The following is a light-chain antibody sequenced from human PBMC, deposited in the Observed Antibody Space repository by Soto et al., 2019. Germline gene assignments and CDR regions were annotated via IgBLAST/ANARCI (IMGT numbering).Light chain of an antibody. V-gene: IGKV1-5*03. J-gene: IGKJ1*01. CDR3: QQYITSPWT. Sequence: EIQLTQSPSTLSAAVGDRVTITCRASQSIRSWLAWYQQRPGKAPKVLIYKASSLESGVPSRFSGGGSGTEFTLTINSLQPDDFATYYCQQYITSPWTFGQGTKVEIK. CDR2: KAS. CDR1: QSIRSW.